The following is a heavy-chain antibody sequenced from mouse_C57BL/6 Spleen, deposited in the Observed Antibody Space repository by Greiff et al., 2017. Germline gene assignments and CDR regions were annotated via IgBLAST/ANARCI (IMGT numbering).Heavy chain of an antibody. Sequence: QVQLKESGPGILQSSQTLSLTCSFSGFSLSTSGMGVSWIRQPSGKGLEWLAHLYWDDDKRYNPSLKSQLTISKDTSRTQVFLKITSVDTADTATDYWAGRALGPEDYFDYWGQGTTLTVSS. J-gene: IGHJ2*01. CDR1: GFSLSTSGMG. V-gene: IGHV8-12*01. CDR2: LYWDDDK. D-gene: IGHD4-1*01. CDR3: AGRALGPEDYFDY.